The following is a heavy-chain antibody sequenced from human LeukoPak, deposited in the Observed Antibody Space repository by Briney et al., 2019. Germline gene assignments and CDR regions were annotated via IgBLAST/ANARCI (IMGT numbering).Heavy chain of an antibody. V-gene: IGHV1-3*03. CDR3: ARESYSSGWWESWFDP. CDR1: GYTFTSYA. CDR2: INAGNGNT. D-gene: IGHD6-19*01. Sequence: ASVKVSCKASGYTFTSYAMHWVRQAPGQRLEWMGWINAGNGNTKYSQGFQGRVTITRDTSASTAYMELSSLRSEDMAVYYCARESYSSGWWESWFDPWGQGTLVTVSS. J-gene: IGHJ5*02.